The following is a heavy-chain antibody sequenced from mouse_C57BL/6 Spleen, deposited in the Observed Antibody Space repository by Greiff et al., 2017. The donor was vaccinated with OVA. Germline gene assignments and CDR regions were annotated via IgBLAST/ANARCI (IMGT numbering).Heavy chain of an antibody. CDR1: GFNIKDDY. CDR3: THDYYGSSYEYWYFDV. V-gene: IGHV14-4*01. J-gene: IGHJ1*03. Sequence: EVQLQQSGAELVRPGASVKLSCTASGFNIKDDYMHWVKQRPEQGLEWIGWIDPENGDTEYASKFQGKATITADTSSNTAYRQLSSLTSEDTAVYYCTHDYYGSSYEYWYFDVWGTGTTVTVSS. CDR2: IDPENGDT. D-gene: IGHD1-1*01.